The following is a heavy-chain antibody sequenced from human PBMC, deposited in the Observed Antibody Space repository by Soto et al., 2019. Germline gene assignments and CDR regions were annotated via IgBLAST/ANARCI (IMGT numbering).Heavy chain of an antibody. CDR2: ISYHGTDQ. CDR1: EFTFSGYA. CDR3: SRELTTVTRRFDY. D-gene: IGHD4-4*01. Sequence: QVQLVEPGGGVVQPGRSLRLSCAASEFTFSGYAMHWFRQAPGKGLEWVALISYHGTDQNYADSVKGRFTISRDNSKNTLYLQMNSLRTEDTAVYYCSRELTTVTRRFDYWGQGTLVTVSS. J-gene: IGHJ4*02. V-gene: IGHV3-30-3*01.